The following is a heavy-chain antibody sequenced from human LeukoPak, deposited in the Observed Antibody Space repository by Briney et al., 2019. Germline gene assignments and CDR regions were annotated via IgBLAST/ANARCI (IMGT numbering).Heavy chain of an antibody. V-gene: IGHV4-34*01. J-gene: IGHJ4*02. CDR1: GGSFSGYY. Sequence: SETLSLTCAVYGGSFSGYYWSWIRQPPGKGLEWIGEINHSGSTNYNPSLKSRVTMSVDTSKNQFSLKLSSVTAADTAVYYCARGENLYDFWSGYYDWGQGTLVTVSS. CDR3: ARGENLYDFWSGYYD. CDR2: INHSGST. D-gene: IGHD3-3*01.